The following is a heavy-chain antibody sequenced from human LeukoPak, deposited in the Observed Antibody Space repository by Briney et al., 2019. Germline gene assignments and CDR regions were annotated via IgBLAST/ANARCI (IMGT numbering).Heavy chain of an antibody. D-gene: IGHD2-15*01. J-gene: IGHJ4*02. Sequence: PGGSQRLSCAASGFTLSSYAMSWVRQAPGKGLEWVSAISDTGNTYHADSVKGRFTISRDSSKNTLFLQMNRLRPEDAAVYYCAKAPVTTCRGAFCYPFDYWGLGTLVTVSS. CDR3: AKAPVTTCRGAFCYPFDY. CDR2: ISDTGNT. V-gene: IGHV3-23*01. CDR1: GFTLSSYA.